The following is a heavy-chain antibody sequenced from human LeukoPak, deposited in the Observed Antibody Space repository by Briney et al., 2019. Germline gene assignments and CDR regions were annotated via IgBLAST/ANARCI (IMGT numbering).Heavy chain of an antibody. J-gene: IGHJ4*02. CDR1: GGSISSSSYY. CDR2: SGNT. CDR3: ARGHDYFDY. Sequence: PSETLSLTCTVSGGSISSSSYYWGWIRQPPGKGLEWIGYSGNTYYNPSLQSRVTISVDTSKNQFSLNLSSVTAADTAVFYCARGHDYFDYWGQGTLVTVSS. V-gene: IGHV4-39*07.